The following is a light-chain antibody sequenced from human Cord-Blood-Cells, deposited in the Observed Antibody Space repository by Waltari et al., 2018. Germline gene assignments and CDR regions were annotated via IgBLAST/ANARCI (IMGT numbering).Light chain of an antibody. Sequence: QSALTQPRSVSGSPGQSVTISCTGTSSDVGGYNYVSWYQQHPGKAPKLMIYDVSKLPSWVPVRVSGSKSGNPASLTISGLQAEDEADYYCCSYAGSSWVFGGGTKLTVL. CDR1: SSDVGGYNY. J-gene: IGLJ3*02. V-gene: IGLV2-11*01. CDR2: DVS. CDR3: CSYAGSSWV.